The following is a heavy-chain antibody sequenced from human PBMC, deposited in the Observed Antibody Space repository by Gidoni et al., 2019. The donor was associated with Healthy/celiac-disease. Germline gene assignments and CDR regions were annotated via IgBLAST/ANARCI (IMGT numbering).Heavy chain of an antibody. D-gene: IGHD4-17*01. CDR3: ARGPYHPRTVTTLRGAPARRGWFDP. CDR2: INHSGST. V-gene: IGHV4-34*01. CDR1: GGSFSGYY. Sequence: QVQLQQWGAGLLKPSETLSLTCAVYGGSFSGYYWSWIRQPPGKGLEWIGEINHSGSTNYNPSLKSRVTISVDTSKNQFSLKLSSVTAADTAVYYCARGPYHPRTVTTLRGAPARRGWFDPWGQGTLVTVSS. J-gene: IGHJ5*02.